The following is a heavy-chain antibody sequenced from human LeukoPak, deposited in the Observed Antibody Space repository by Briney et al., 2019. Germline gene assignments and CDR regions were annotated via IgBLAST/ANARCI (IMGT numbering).Heavy chain of an antibody. CDR2: IYYSGSP. Sequence: SETLSLTCTVSGGSISSYYWSWIRQPPGKGLEWIGYIYYSGSPNYNPSLKSRVTISVDTSKKQFSLKLTSVTAADTAVYYCARDLGYSYGYGFDYWGQGTLVTVSS. V-gene: IGHV4-59*01. CDR3: ARDLGYSYGYGFDY. D-gene: IGHD5-18*01. J-gene: IGHJ4*02. CDR1: GGSISSYY.